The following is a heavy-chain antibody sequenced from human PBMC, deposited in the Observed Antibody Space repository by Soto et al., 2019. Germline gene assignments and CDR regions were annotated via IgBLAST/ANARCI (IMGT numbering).Heavy chain of an antibody. CDR2: ISAYNGNT. V-gene: IGHV1-18*01. J-gene: IGHJ6*03. CDR3: ARVSTDYDFWSGYSYRTSYYMDV. CDR1: GYTFTSYG. Sequence: ASVKVSCKASGYTFTSYGISWVRQAPGQGLEWMGWISAYNGNTNYAQKLQGRVTMTTDTSTSTAYMELRSLRSDDTAVYYCARVSTDYDFWSGYSYRTSYYMDVWGKGTTVTVSS. D-gene: IGHD3-3*01.